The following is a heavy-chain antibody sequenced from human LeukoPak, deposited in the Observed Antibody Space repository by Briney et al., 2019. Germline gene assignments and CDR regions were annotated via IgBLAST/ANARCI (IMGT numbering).Heavy chain of an antibody. J-gene: IGHJ4*02. CDR1: GYTFTSYG. V-gene: IGHV1-18*01. Sequence: ASVKVSCKASGYTFTSYGISWVRQAPGQGLEWMGWISGYNGNTNYAQKFQGRVTMTIDTSTSTAYMELRSLRSDDTAVYYCARARSLNIVVVVAATPFPLDYWGQGTLVTVSS. CDR3: ARARSLNIVVVVAATPFPLDY. D-gene: IGHD2-15*01. CDR2: ISGYNGNT.